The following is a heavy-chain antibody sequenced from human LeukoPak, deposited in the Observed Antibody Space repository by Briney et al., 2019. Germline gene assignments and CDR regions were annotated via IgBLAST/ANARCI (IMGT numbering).Heavy chain of an antibody. J-gene: IGHJ1*01. CDR1: GFTFSSYW. CDR2: ISSSSSYI. Sequence: GGSLRLSCAASGFTFSSYWMSWVRQAPGRGLEWVSSISSSSSYIYYADSVKGRFTISRDNAKNSLYLQMNSLRAEDTAVYYCARVYYDSSGYLPDGFQHWGQGTLVTVSS. V-gene: IGHV3-21*01. CDR3: ARVYYDSSGYLPDGFQH. D-gene: IGHD3-22*01.